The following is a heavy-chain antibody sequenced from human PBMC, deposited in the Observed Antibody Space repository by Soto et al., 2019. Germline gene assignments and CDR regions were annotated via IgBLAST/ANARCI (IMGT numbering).Heavy chain of an antibody. CDR2: IYWDDDK. V-gene: IGHV2-5*02. CDR1: GFSLSTSGVG. Sequence: ESGPTLVNPTQTLTLTCTFSGFSLSTSGVGVGWIRQPPGKALEWLALIYWDDDKRYSPSLKSRLTITKDTSKNQVVLTMTNMDPVDTATCYCAHSGEVTTDIRGAFFDYWGQGTLVTVSS. CDR3: AHSGEVTTDIRGAFFDY. J-gene: IGHJ4*02. D-gene: IGHD4-17*01.